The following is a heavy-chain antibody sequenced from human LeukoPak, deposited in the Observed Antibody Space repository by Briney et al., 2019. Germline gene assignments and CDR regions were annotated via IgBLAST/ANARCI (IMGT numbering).Heavy chain of an antibody. CDR1: GYTLTELS. Sequence: ASVKVSCKVSGYTLTELSMHWVRQAPGKGLEWMGGFDPEDGETIYAQKFQGRVTMTEDTSTDTAYMELRSLRSEDTAVYYCATESSWDDSSGYFNYWGQGTLVTVSS. V-gene: IGHV1-24*01. J-gene: IGHJ4*02. D-gene: IGHD3-22*01. CDR2: FDPEDGET. CDR3: ATESSWDDSSGYFNY.